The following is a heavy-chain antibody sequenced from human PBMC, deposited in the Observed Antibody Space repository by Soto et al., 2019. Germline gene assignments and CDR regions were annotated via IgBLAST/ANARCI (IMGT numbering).Heavy chain of an antibody. J-gene: IGHJ5*02. CDR3: ARVLRGYRNAIALNWFDP. D-gene: IGHD5-18*01. CDR1: GGSITSHY. V-gene: IGHV4-59*08. CDR2: IHNNGYT. Sequence: SETLSLTCTVSGGSITSHYCSWIRQPPGKALEWIGYIHNNGYTSYNPSLKSRVSLSIDTSKNQVALKLSSVTAADSAVYYCARVLRGYRNAIALNWFDPWGQGTQVTVSS.